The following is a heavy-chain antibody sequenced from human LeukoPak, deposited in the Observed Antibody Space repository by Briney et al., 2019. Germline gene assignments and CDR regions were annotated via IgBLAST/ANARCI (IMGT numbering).Heavy chain of an antibody. Sequence: GASVKVSCKASGYTFTDLYIHWVRQAPGQGPEWMGFLRTNTGGTSYAQKFQGRVTMTRDTSISTAYLELTSLTSDDTAVYFCARHNYDFDFDYWGQGTLVTVSA. CDR1: GYTFTDLY. V-gene: IGHV1-2*02. D-gene: IGHD3-3*01. J-gene: IGHJ4*02. CDR3: ARHNYDFDFDY. CDR2: LRTNTGGT.